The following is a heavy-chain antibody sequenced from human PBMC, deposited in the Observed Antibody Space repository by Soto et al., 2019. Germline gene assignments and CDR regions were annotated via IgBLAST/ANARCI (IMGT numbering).Heavy chain of an antibody. CDR1: GGSISSGGYY. V-gene: IGHV4-31*03. CDR2: IYRSGNA. Sequence: QMQLQESGPGLVKPSQTLSLTCTVSGGSISSGGYYWSWIRQLPGKGLEWIGYIYRSGNAYYNPSLESGLTISVYTSKNQFSLKLSSVTAADTAVYYCARRNDVARGSCYYSGLDVWGHGTTVTVSS. D-gene: IGHD1-1*01. CDR3: ARRNDVARGSCYYSGLDV. J-gene: IGHJ6*02.